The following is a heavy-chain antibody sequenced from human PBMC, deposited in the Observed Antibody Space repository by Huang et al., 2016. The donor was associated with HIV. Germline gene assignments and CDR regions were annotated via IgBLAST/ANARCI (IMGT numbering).Heavy chain of an antibody. CDR2: ISNDGSRK. J-gene: IGHJ4*02. CDR1: GFMFSTFG. D-gene: IGHD4-17*01. V-gene: IGHV3-30*18. Sequence: QVHLEESGGGVVQPGRPLRLSCTASGFMFSTFGLDWVRQAPGKRLEGVAGISNDGSRKYYVDAVKGRFTISRDNSKNIVYLQMNSLRPEDTAVYYCAKPSGDYEFFDFWGQGTVVTVSS. CDR3: AKPSGDYEFFDF.